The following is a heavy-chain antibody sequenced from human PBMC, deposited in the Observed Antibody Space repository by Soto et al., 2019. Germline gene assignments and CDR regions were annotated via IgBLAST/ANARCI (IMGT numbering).Heavy chain of an antibody. V-gene: IGHV3-30-3*01. CDR1: GFTFSSYA. CDR2: ISYDGSNK. Sequence: QVQLVESGGGVVQPGRSLRLSCAASGFTFSSYAMHWVRQAPGKGLEWVAVISYDGSNKYYADSVKGRFTISRDNSKNTLYLQTNSLRAEDTAVYYCASEAVALDVWGQGTTVTVSS. CDR3: ASEAVALDV. J-gene: IGHJ6*02. D-gene: IGHD5-12*01.